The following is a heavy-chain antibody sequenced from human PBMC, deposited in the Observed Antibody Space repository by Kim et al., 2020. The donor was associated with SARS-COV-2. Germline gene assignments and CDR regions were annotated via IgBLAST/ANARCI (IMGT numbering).Heavy chain of an antibody. Sequence: SPSFQGQVTISANKSINTAYLQWSSLRASDTAMYYCARRYYDSSGFEYFDYWGQGTLVTVSS. V-gene: IGHV5-51*01. D-gene: IGHD3-22*01. CDR3: ARRYYDSSGFEYFDY. J-gene: IGHJ4*02.